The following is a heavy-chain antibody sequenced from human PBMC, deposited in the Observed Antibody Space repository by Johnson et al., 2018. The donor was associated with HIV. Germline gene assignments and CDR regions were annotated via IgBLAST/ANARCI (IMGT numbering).Heavy chain of an antibody. J-gene: IGHJ3*02. Sequence: QVQLVESGGGVVQPGRSLRLSCTASGFTFSNYGMHWVRQAPGKGLEWVAVISFDGSNKYYVDSVKGRFTISRDNSKNTLYLQMNSLRAEDTAVYYCAREYDAFDIWGQGTMVTVSS. CDR3: AREYDAFDI. CDR2: ISFDGSNK. CDR1: GFTFSNYG. V-gene: IGHV3-30*19.